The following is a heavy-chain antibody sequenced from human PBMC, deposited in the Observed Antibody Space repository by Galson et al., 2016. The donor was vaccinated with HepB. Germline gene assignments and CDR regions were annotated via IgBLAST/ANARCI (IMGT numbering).Heavy chain of an antibody. J-gene: IGHJ4*02. CDR3: VRDGSGGWHFDN. CDR1: GFSLSSYW. CDR2: VKYDGSEK. Sequence: SLRLSCAASGFSLSSYWMSWVRQAPGKGLGWVANVKYDGSEKYYVDSVKGRFTISRDNAKNSMSLQMNSLSAEDTAVYYCVRDGSGGWHFDNWGQGTLITVSS. V-gene: IGHV3-7*01. D-gene: IGHD6-19*01.